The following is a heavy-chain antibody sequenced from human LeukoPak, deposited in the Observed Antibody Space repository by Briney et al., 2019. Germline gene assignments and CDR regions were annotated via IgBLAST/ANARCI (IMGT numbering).Heavy chain of an antibody. V-gene: IGHV4-59*01. CDR2: IYYSGST. Sequence: SETLSLTCTVPGGSISSYYWSWIRQPPGKGLEWIGYIYYSGSTNYNPSLKSRVTISVDTSKNQFSLKLSSVTAADTAVYYCARARGATDAYAFDIWGQGTMVTVSS. J-gene: IGHJ3*02. CDR3: ARARGATDAYAFDI. D-gene: IGHD1-26*01. CDR1: GGSISSYY.